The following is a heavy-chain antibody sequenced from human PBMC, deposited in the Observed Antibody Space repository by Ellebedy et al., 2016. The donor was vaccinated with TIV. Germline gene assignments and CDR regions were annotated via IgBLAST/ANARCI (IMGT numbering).Heavy chain of an antibody. Sequence: GESLKISCAASGFTFSNYAMSWVRQAPGKGLEWVSAITGSGDITYYADSVKGRLTISRDTSKNTVFLQMNSLRVEDTAVYYCAKDHGWLSHDWGQGTLVTVSS. CDR1: GFTFSNYA. D-gene: IGHD6-19*01. V-gene: IGHV3-23*01. J-gene: IGHJ4*02. CDR3: AKDHGWLSHD. CDR2: ITGSGDIT.